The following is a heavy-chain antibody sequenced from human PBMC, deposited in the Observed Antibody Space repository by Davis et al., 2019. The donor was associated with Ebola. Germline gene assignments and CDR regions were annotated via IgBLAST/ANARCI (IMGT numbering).Heavy chain of an antibody. J-gene: IGHJ4*02. Sequence: PGGSLRLSCAASGFPFSSYAMSWVRQAPGKGLEWVSGISGSGTSTYYADSVKGRFTISRDNSKNTLYLQMNSLRAEDTAVYFCARVGLAGDEGRQKRHFYFFDYWGQGTLVTVSS. V-gene: IGHV3-23*01. CDR2: ISGSGTST. CDR3: ARVGLAGDEGRQKRHFYFFDY. D-gene: IGHD7-27*01. CDR1: GFPFSSYA.